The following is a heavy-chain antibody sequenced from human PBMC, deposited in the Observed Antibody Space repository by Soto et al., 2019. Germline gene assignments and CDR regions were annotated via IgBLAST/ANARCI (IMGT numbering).Heavy chain of an antibody. V-gene: IGHV4-39*01. D-gene: IGHD5-18*01. CDR2: IYYTGST. CDR1: GGPITSSSYY. CDR3: XXYDRGYKYDXXXXXXY. Sequence: QLQLQESGPELVKPSETLSLTCTVSGGPITSSSYYWGWIRQPPGKVLEWIGSIYYTGSTYYNPSLXXXXXXSVDTSKNQXSXXXXSVTAAXXXXXXXXXYDRGYKYDXXXXXXYWGQ. J-gene: IGHJ4*02.